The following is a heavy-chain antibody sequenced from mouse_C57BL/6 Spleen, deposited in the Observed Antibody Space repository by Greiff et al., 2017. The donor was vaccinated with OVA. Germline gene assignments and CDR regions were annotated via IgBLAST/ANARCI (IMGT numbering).Heavy chain of an antibody. CDR1: GFTFSDYY. CDR2: ISNGGGST. Sequence: EVKVVESGGGLVQPGGSLKLSCAASGFTFSDYYMYWVRQTPEKRLGWVAYISNGGGSTYYPDTVKGRFTISRDNAKNTLYLQMSRLKSEDTAMYYCARQGAMDYWGQGTSVTVSS. V-gene: IGHV5-12*01. J-gene: IGHJ4*01. CDR3: ARQGAMDY.